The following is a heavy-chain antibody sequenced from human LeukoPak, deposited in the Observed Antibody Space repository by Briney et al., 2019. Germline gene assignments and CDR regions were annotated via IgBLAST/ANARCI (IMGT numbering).Heavy chain of an antibody. V-gene: IGHV3-23*01. CDR1: GFTFSSYA. CDR3: AKSMRVRGVFAGKTYYFDY. CDR2: ISGSGGST. Sequence: AGGSLRLSCAASGFTFSSYAMSWVRQAPGKGLEWVSAISGSGGSTYYADSVKGRVTISRDNSKNTRYLQMNSLRAEDTAVYYCAKSMRVRGVFAGKTYYFDYWGQGTLVTVSS. J-gene: IGHJ4*02. D-gene: IGHD3-10*01.